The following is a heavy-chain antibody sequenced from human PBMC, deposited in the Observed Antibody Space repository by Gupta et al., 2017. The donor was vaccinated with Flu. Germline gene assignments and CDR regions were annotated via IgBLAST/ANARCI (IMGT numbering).Heavy chain of an antibody. Sequence: EVQLLQSGTEVKKPGESLMISCQAFGYHFGNFWIAWVRQMPGKGLEWMGIVFPDDSDITYNPSFQGHVTISADRSFGAAYLQWNSLRASDTAIYYCARHGPDLAIDYWGQGTLVTVSS. CDR3: ARHGPDLAIDY. CDR2: VFPDDSDI. V-gene: IGHV5-51*01. J-gene: IGHJ4*02. D-gene: IGHD1-14*01. CDR1: GYHFGNFW.